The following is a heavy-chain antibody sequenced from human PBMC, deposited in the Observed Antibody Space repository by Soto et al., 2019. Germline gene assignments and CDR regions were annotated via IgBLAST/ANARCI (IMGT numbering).Heavy chain of an antibody. V-gene: IGHV1-69*13. J-gene: IGHJ4*02. CDR3: AINAERNAQKFDF. D-gene: IGHD2-2*01. CDR2: IIPLFNAT. CDR1: GGIFKNFD. Sequence: ASVKVSCKTSGGIFKNFDIGWVRQSPGQGLEWMGEIIPLFNATNYAQKFRGRVTVTADESTRTAYMELTRLTYDATAVYFCAINAERNAQKFDFWGQGTLVTVSS.